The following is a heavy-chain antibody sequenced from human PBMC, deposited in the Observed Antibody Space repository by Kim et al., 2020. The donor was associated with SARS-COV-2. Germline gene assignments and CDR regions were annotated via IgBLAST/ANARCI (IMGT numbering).Heavy chain of an antibody. D-gene: IGHD3-10*01. J-gene: IGHJ4*02. CDR3: AREWRGSGSYYKKTYYFDY. CDR1: GGSISSGGYY. CDR2: IYYSGST. Sequence: SYTLSLTCTVSGGSISSGGYYWSWIRQHPGKGLEWIGYIYYSGSTYYNPSLKSRVTISVDTSKNQFSLKLSSVTAADTAVYYCAREWRGSGSYYKKTYYFDYWGQGTLVTVSS. V-gene: IGHV4-31*03.